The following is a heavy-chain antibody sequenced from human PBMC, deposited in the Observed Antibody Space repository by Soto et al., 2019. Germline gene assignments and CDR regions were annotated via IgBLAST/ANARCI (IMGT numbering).Heavy chain of an antibody. Sequence: GESLKISWKGSGYRFTTYWIGWVRQMPGKGLEWMGIIYPGDSDTRYSPSFQGQVTISADKSISTAYLQWSSLKASDTAMYYCARLSIAAAGTGIYYFDYWGQGTLVTVSS. CDR1: GYRFTTYW. D-gene: IGHD6-13*01. CDR3: ARLSIAAAGTGIYYFDY. CDR2: IYPGDSDT. J-gene: IGHJ4*02. V-gene: IGHV5-51*01.